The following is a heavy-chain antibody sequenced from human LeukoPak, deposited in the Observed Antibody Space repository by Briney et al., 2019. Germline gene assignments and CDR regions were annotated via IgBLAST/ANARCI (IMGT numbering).Heavy chain of an antibody. CDR3: ARGGYYYLDV. CDR2: IFYSGST. J-gene: IGHJ6*03. V-gene: IGHV4-39*07. CDR1: GGSISSSSYY. Sequence: PSETLSLTCTVSGGSISSSSYYWGWIRQPPGKELEWIGNIFYSGSTYYNPSLKSRVTISVDTSKNQFSLKLSSVTAADTAVYYCARGGYYYLDVWGGGTTVTVSS.